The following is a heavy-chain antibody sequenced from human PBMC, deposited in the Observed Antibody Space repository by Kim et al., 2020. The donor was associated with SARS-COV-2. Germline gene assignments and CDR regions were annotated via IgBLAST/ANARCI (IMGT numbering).Heavy chain of an antibody. Sequence: SSTNYADSVNGRFTISRDNAKKSLSLQMNRLTPEDTAVYYCVREPASWGQGTLVTVSS. V-gene: IGHV3-11*05. CDR2: SST. CDR3: VREPAS. J-gene: IGHJ5*02.